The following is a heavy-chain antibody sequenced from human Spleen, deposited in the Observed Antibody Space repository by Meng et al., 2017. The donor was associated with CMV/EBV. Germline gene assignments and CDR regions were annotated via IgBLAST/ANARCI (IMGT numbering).Heavy chain of an antibody. V-gene: IGHV3-23*01. J-gene: IGHJ4*02. CDR2: ISGIVPGT. CDR1: GFTFSSYA. Sequence: GESLKISCATSGFTFSSYAMNWVRQAPGKGLDWVSTISGIVPGTCCADSVRGRFTISRDNSKDNLYLQMNNLRAEDTAVYYCAGPLVGGQGTLVTVSS. CDR3: AGPLV.